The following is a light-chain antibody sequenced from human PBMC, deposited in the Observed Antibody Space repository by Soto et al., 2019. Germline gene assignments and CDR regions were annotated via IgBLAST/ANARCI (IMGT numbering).Light chain of an antibody. V-gene: IGLV2-14*03. Sequence: QSVLTQTASVSGSPGQSITISCTGTSSDVGGYNFVSWYQQHPGKAPKLLIYANDDRPSGVPDRFSGSTSGTSASLAITGLQAEDAADYYCQSYDNSLLAYVFGGGTKVTVL. CDR3: QSYDNSLLAYV. J-gene: IGLJ2*01. CDR2: AND. CDR1: SSDVGGYNF.